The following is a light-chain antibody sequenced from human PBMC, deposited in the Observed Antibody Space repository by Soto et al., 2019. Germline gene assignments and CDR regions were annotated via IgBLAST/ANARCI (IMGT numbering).Light chain of an antibody. CDR3: QAYDSSLSGSV. Sequence: QSVLTQPPSVSGAPGQRVTISCTGSSSNIDTNYYVHWYQQLPGTAPKLLIYGNSNRPSGVPDRFSGAKSGTSASLAITGRQAEDEADYYCQAYDSSLSGSVFGGGTKVTVL. CDR1: SSNIDTNYY. CDR2: GNS. J-gene: IGLJ3*02. V-gene: IGLV1-40*01.